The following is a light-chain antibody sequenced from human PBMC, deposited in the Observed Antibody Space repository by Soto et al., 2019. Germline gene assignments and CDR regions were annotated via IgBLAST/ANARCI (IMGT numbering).Light chain of an antibody. J-gene: IGLJ1*01. CDR2: DVS. CDR1: SSDVGGYNY. CDR3: SSFTSSGTYV. Sequence: QSALTQPASVSGSPGQSITTSCTGTSSDVGGYNYVSWFQQYPGKAPKLIIYDVSNRPSGVSNRFSGSKSGNTASLTISGLQAEDEADYYCSSFTSSGTYVFGNGTKVTVL. V-gene: IGLV2-14*01.